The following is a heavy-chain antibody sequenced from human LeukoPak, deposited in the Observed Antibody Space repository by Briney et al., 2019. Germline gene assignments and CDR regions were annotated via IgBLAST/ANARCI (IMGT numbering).Heavy chain of an antibody. Sequence: SETLSLTCTVSGGSISSSSYYWGWIRQPPGKGLEWIGSIYYSGSTYYNPSLKSRVTISVDTSKNQFSLKLSSVTAADTAVYYCARDRTDSSGYSDYWGQGTLVTVSS. CDR3: ARDRTDSSGYSDY. CDR1: GGSISSSSYY. CDR2: IYYSGST. D-gene: IGHD3-22*01. J-gene: IGHJ4*02. V-gene: IGHV4-39*07.